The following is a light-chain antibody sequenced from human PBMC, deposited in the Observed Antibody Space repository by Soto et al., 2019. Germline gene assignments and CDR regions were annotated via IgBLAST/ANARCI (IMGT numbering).Light chain of an antibody. CDR1: SSDVGGYNY. V-gene: IGLV2-14*01. Sequence: QSALPQPASVSGSPGQSITISCTGTSSDVGGYNYVSWYQQHPGKAPKFMIYDVSNRPSGVSNRFSGSKSGNTASLTISGLQAEDEADYSCSSYTTSNTRQIVFGTGTKVTAL. CDR3: SSYTTSNTRQIV. J-gene: IGLJ1*01. CDR2: DVS.